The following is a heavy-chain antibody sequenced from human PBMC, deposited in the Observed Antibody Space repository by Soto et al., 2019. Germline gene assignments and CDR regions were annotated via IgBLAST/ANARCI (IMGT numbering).Heavy chain of an antibody. CDR3: ARSIGSGGVIGGFDY. D-gene: IGHD3-16*02. CDR1: GGTFNMYA. J-gene: IGHJ4*02. CDR2: IIPIFDTP. V-gene: IGHV1-69*01. Sequence: QVQLVQSGAEVRKPGSAVRVSCKASGGTFNMYAMNWVRQAPGQGLEWRAGIIPIFDTPRYSQQFQGRVTITVDESTSTAYMDLSRLRSEDTAIYYCARSIGSGGVIGGFDYWGQGTLVTVAS.